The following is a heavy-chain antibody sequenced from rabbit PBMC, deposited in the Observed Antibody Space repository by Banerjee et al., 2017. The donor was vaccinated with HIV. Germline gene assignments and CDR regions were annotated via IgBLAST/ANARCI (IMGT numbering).Heavy chain of an antibody. J-gene: IGHJ4*01. D-gene: IGHD4-1*01. CDR2: IYTSSTGGT. CDR3: ARDLAGVIGWNFNL. Sequence: QEQLVESGGGLVQPEGSLTLTCTASGFSFSSNYYMCWVRQAPGKGLEWIGCIYTSSTGGTYYASWAKGRFTISKASWTTVTLQMTSLTAADTASYFCARDLAGVIGWNFNLWGQGTLVTVS. CDR1: GFSFSSNYY. V-gene: IGHV1S45*01.